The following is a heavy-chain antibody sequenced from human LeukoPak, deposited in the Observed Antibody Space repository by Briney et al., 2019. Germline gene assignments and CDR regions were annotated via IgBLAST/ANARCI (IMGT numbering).Heavy chain of an antibody. V-gene: IGHV3-48*01. J-gene: IGHJ4*02. Sequence: GGSLRLSCAASGFTFSSHSMNWVRQAPGKGLEWVSYISSSSSARYYADSVKGRFTISRDDARNSLYLQMNSLRAEDTALYYCARMSGSRLPGYWGQGTLVTVS. CDR3: ARMSGSRLPGY. CDR2: ISSSSSAR. D-gene: IGHD3-3*01. CDR1: GFTFSSHS.